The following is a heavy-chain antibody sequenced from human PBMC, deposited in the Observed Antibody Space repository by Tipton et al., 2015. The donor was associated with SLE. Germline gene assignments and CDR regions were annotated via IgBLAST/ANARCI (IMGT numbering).Heavy chain of an antibody. V-gene: IGHV4-39*01. Sequence: TLSLTCTVSGGSISSSSYYWGWIRQPPGKGLEWIGSIYYSGSTNYNPSLKSRVTISVDTSKNQFSLKLSSVTAADTAVYYCASGGYSSYAFDIWGQGTMVTVSS. CDR2: IYYSGST. J-gene: IGHJ3*02. CDR3: ASGGYSSYAFDI. CDR1: GGSISSSSYY. D-gene: IGHD6-6*01.